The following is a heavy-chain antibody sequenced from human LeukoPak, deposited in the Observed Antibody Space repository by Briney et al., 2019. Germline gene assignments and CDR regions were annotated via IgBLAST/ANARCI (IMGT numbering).Heavy chain of an antibody. D-gene: IGHD3-22*01. CDR2: INHSGST. CDR3: AREPITMIVVVMDY. V-gene: IGHV4-34*01. J-gene: IGHJ4*02. CDR1: GGSFSGYY. Sequence: SETLSLTCAVYGGSFSGYYWSWIRQPPGKGLEWIGEINHSGSTNYNPSLKSRVTISVDTSKNQFSLKLSSVTAADTAVYYCAREPITMIVVVMDYWGQGTLVTVSS.